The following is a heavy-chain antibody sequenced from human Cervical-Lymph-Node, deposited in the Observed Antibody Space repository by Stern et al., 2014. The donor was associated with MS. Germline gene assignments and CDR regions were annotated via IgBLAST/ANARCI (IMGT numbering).Heavy chain of an antibody. D-gene: IGHD6-19*01. Sequence: VQLVQSGAEVKKPGASVKVSCKASGYTFSRYYMHWVRQAPGQGLEWMGRINPNSGGTNYAQKFQGRVTMTRDTSISTAYMELRSLRSDDTAVYYCARGGEGGSSSVYYEDEIDYWGQGTLVTVSS. CDR3: ARGGEGGSSSVYYEDEIDY. J-gene: IGHJ4*02. CDR2: INPNSGGT. CDR1: GYTFSRYY. V-gene: IGHV1-2*06.